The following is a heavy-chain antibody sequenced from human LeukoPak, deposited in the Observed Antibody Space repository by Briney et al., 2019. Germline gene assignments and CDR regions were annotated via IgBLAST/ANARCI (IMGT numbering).Heavy chain of an antibody. D-gene: IGHD3-9*01. CDR2: IYYSGNT. Sequence: SETLSLTCTVSGCSIISSSYYWGWIRQPPGKGLEWIGSIYYSGNTDYNPSLKSRVTISVETSKNQFSLKLSSVTAADTAVYYCARVILTGYSNDFWGQGTLVTVSS. V-gene: IGHV4-39*07. CDR3: ARVILTGYSNDF. J-gene: IGHJ4*02. CDR1: GCSIISSSYY.